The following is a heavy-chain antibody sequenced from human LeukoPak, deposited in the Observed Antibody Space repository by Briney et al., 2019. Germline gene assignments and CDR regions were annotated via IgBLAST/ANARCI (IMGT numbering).Heavy chain of an antibody. D-gene: IGHD5-24*01. CDR1: GGSVTSGSYY. Sequence: PSETLSLTCNVSGGSVTSGSYYWSWIRQPPGKGLEWIGYIYYSGSTNYNPSLKSRVTISVDTSKNQFSLKLKSVTAADTAVYYCTRQMATNRFDPWGQRTLVTVSS. CDR2: IYYSGST. V-gene: IGHV4-61*01. J-gene: IGHJ5*02. CDR3: TRQMATNRFDP.